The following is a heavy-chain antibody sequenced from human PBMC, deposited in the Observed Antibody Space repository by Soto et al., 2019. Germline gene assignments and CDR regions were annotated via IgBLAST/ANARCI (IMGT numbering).Heavy chain of an antibody. CDR1: GDSVSGNSAA. V-gene: IGHV6-1*01. CDR3: AGTTSHHWLYMDV. J-gene: IGHJ6*03. CDR2: TYYRSRWYN. Sequence: QVQLQESGPGLVKPSQTLSVTCAISGDSVSGNSAAWNWIRLSPSRGLEWLARTYYRSRWYNDYAVSVRSRITVNADTSKNQFSLQLTSVTLEDTAIYYCAGTTSHHWLYMDVWGRGTPVTVSS. D-gene: IGHD1-1*01.